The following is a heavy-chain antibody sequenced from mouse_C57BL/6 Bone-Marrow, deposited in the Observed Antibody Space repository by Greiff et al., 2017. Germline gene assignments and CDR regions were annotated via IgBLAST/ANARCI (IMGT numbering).Heavy chain of an antibody. CDR1: GYTFTSYG. D-gene: IGHD2-12*01. CDR3: ARPVIIVLYYFDY. Sequence: VQLQQSGAELARPGASVKLSCTASGYTFTSYGISWVKQRTGQGLEWIGEIYHRSGNTYYNEKFKGQATLTADKSSSTAYMELRSLTSEDSAVYFCARPVIIVLYYFDYWGQGTTLTVSS. J-gene: IGHJ2*01. CDR2: IYHRSGNT. V-gene: IGHV1-81*01.